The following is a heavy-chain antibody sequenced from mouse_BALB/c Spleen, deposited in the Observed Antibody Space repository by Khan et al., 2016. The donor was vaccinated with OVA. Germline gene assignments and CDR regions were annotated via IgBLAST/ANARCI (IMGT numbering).Heavy chain of an antibody. Sequence: VQLVESGPGLVAPSQSLSITCTISGFSLTSYGVHWVRQPPGKGLEWLVVIWSDGSTTYNSDLKSRLSISKDNSKSQAFLKKNSLQTDDTAMYYLARHNPMTLYAMDYWGQGTSVTVSS. CDR3: ARHNPMTLYAMDY. CDR2: IWSDGST. D-gene: IGHD2-3*01. J-gene: IGHJ4*01. V-gene: IGHV2-6-1*01. CDR1: GFSLTSYG.